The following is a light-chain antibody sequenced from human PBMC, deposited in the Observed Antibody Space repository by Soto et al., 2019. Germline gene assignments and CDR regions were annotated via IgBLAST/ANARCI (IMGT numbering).Light chain of an antibody. CDR1: QSISSY. Sequence: DGQLTQSPSSLSVSVGDRVTITCRASQSISSYLTWYQQKPGKAPKLLIYAASSLQSGVPSRFSGSGSGTDFTLTISSLQPEDFATYYCQQSYSTPITFGQGTRLEIK. CDR3: QQSYSTPIT. V-gene: IGKV1-39*01. CDR2: AAS. J-gene: IGKJ5*01.